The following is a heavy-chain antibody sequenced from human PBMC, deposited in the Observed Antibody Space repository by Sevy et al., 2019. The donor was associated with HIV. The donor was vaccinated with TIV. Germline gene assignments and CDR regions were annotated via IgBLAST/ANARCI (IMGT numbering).Heavy chain of an antibody. D-gene: IGHD2-2*01. CDR2: IYNSGST. CDR1: GDSISNYY. V-gene: IGHV4-59*01. J-gene: IGHJ6*03. Sequence: SETLSLTCTVSGDSISNYYGSWIRQPPVKGLEWIGYIYNSGSTNYNPSLKSRVTISVDTSKNQFSLKLSSVTAADTAVYYCASVVVVPAAKYFYFYYMDVWGKGTTVTVSS. CDR3: ASVVVVPAAKYFYFYYMDV.